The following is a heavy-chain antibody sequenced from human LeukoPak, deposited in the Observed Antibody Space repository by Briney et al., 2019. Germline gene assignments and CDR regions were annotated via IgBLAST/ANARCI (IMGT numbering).Heavy chain of an antibody. CDR3: ATDSSGYKSFDY. V-gene: IGHV3-48*01. CDR1: GFSFSTYN. Sequence: PGGSLRLSCAASGFSFSTYNMNWVRQARGKGLEWISYITRSSTTILYADSVKGRFTISRDNAKNSLYLQMISRRAEDTAVYYCATDSSGYKSFDYWGQGTLVTVSS. CDR2: ITRSSTTI. J-gene: IGHJ4*02. D-gene: IGHD3-22*01.